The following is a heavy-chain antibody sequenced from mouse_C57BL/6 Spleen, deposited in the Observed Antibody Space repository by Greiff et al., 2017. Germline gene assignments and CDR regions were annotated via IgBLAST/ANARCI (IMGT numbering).Heavy chain of an antibody. D-gene: IGHD1-1*01. CDR2: INPNYGTT. J-gene: IGHJ2*01. CDR3: ARERLITTVVAPLDD. V-gene: IGHV1-39*01. Sequence: EVKLVESGPELVKPGASVKISCKASGYSFTDYNMNWVKQSNGKSLEWIGVINPNYGTTSYNQKFKGKATLTVDQSSSTAYMQLNSLTSEDSAVDDCARERLITTVVAPLDDWGKGTTLTVSS. CDR1: GYSFTDYN.